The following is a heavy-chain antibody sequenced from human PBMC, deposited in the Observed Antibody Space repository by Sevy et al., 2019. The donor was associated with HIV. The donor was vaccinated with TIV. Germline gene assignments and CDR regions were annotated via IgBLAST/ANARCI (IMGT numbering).Heavy chain of an antibody. J-gene: IGHJ4*02. V-gene: IGHV1-2*02. Sequence: ASVKVSCKASGYTFTGYYMHWVRQAPGQGLEWMGWINPNSGGKNYAQKFQGRVTMTRDTSISTAYMELSRLRSDDTAVYYCARSRDIVVVPAVETYYFDYWGQGTLVTVSS. D-gene: IGHD2-2*01. CDR1: GYTFTGYY. CDR2: INPNSGGK. CDR3: ARSRDIVVVPAVETYYFDY.